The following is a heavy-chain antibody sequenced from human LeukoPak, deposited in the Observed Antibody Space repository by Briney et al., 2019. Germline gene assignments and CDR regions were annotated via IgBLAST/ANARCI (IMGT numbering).Heavy chain of an antibody. CDR3: AREFDYEGVDP. Sequence: GSLRLSCAASGFTFSSYAMSWVRQAPGKGLEWIGSIYYSGNTYYNASLKSQVSISIDTSKNQFSLRLTSVTAADTAVYYCAREFDYEGVDPWGQGTLVTVSS. J-gene: IGHJ5*02. D-gene: IGHD4-17*01. V-gene: IGHV4-38-2*02. CDR2: IYYSGNT. CDR1: GFTFSSYA.